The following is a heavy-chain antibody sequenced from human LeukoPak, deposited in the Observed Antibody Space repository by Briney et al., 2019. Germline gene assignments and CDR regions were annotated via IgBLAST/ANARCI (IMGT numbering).Heavy chain of an antibody. CDR1: GFTFSSYA. CDR3: AKRCYYDSSGYCLDY. V-gene: IGHV3-23*01. Sequence: GGSLRLSCAASGFTFSSYAMSWVRQAPGKGLEWVSAISGSGGSTYYADSVKGRFTISRDNSKSTLYLQMNSLRAEDTAVYYCAKRCYYDSSGYCLDYWGQGTLVTVSS. D-gene: IGHD3-22*01. J-gene: IGHJ4*02. CDR2: ISGSGGST.